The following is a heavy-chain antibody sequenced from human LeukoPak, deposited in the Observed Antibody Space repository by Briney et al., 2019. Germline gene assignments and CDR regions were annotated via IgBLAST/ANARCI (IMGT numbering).Heavy chain of an antibody. CDR2: INPDGDGM. J-gene: IGHJ4*02. V-gene: IGHV3-7*01. Sequence: GGSLRLSCTASGFTFSRSWMNWIRQAPGKGLEWAANINPDGDGMRFVDSVKGRFTMSRDNAQSSLHLQMNSLRVEDTAFYYCAAWTDRGYSYWGQGVLVTVSS. D-gene: IGHD5-12*01. CDR1: GFTFSRSW. CDR3: AAWTDRGYSY.